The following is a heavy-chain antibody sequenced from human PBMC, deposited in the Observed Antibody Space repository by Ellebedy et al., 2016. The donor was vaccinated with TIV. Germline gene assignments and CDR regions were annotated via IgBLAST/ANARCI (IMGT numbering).Heavy chain of an antibody. CDR2: IYSGGRT. Sequence: PGGSLRLSCAASGFSVSSNYMTWVRQVAGKGLEWVSLIYSGGRTYYGASVKGRFTISRDDTKNMLYLQMNSLRVGDTAVYYCARVDAGGYDVFTGYQYFYFNGMDVWGQGTTVTVSS. V-gene: IGHV3-66*01. J-gene: IGHJ6*02. D-gene: IGHD3-9*01. CDR3: ARVDAGGYDVFTGYQYFYFNGMDV. CDR1: GFSVSSNY.